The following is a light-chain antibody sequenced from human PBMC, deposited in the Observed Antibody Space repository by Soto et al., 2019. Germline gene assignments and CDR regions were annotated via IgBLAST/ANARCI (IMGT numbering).Light chain of an antibody. J-gene: IGKJ4*01. CDR3: MQALQTLLT. CDR2: LGS. V-gene: IGKV2-28*01. CDR1: QSLLHSNGYNY. Sequence: DIVMTQSPLSPPVTPGEPASISCRSSQSLLHSNGYNYLDWYLQKPGQSPQLLIYLGSNRASGVPDRFSGSGSGTDFTLKISRVEAADVGVYYCMQALQTLLTFGGGTKVEIK.